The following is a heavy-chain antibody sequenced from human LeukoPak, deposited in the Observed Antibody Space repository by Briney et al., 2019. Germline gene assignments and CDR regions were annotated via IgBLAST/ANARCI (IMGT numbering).Heavy chain of an antibody. CDR1: GFTFSSYS. Sequence: GGSLRLSCAASGFTFSSYSMNWVRQAPGKGLEWVSSISSSSSYIYYADSVKGRFTISRDNAKNSLYLQMNSLRGEDTAVFYCARDRYWSCRGCYPFDYWGQGTLVTVSS. J-gene: IGHJ4*02. D-gene: IGHD2-15*01. CDR3: ARDRYWSCRGCYPFDY. V-gene: IGHV3-21*01. CDR2: ISSSSSYI.